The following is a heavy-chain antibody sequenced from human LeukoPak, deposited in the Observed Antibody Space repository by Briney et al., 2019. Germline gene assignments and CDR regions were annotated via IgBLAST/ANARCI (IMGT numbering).Heavy chain of an antibody. CDR2: IYYSGST. V-gene: IGHV4-39*01. CDR3: ARLYDFWSGYIDY. D-gene: IGHD3-3*01. Sequence: SETLSLTCTVSGGSIGSSSYYWGWIRQPPGKGLEWIGNIYYSGSTYYNPSLKSRVTISVDTSKNQFSLKLSSVTAADTAMYYCARLYDFWSGYIDYWGQGTLVTVSS. J-gene: IGHJ4*02. CDR1: GGSIGSSSYY.